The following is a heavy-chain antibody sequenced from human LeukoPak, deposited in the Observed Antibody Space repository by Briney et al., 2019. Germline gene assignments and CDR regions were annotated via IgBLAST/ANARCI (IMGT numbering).Heavy chain of an antibody. J-gene: IGHJ4*02. CDR2: ILPNTGGT. D-gene: IGHD4-17*01. V-gene: IGHV1-2*02. CDR1: GYTFTGYF. CDR3: ARKGEHYGDYDY. Sequence: GASVKVSCKASGYTFTGYFLHWVRQAPGQGLEWMGWILPNTGGTHYAQTFQGRVTVTRDTSISTAYMEVSRLTSDDTAVYYCARKGEHYGDYDYWGQGTLVTVSS.